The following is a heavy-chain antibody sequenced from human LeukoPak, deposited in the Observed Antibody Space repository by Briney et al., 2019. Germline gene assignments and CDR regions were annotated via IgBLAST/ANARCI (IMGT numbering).Heavy chain of an antibody. V-gene: IGHV3-23*01. J-gene: IGHJ4*02. CDR3: AKVEGIPDSWGIAAAGTHFDY. CDR1: GFTFSSYA. Sequence: PGGSLRLSCAASGFTFSSYAMSWVRQAPGKGLEWVSAISGSGGSTYYADSVKGRLTISRDNSKNTLYLQMNSLRAEDTAVYYCAKVEGIPDSWGIAAAGTHFDYWGQGTLVTVSS. D-gene: IGHD6-13*01. CDR2: ISGSGGST.